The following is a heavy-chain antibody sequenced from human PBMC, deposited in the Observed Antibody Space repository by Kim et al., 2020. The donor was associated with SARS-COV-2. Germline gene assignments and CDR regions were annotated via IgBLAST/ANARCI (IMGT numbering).Heavy chain of an antibody. D-gene: IGHD1-26*01. CDR3: AKGLLLSWGPFDY. CDR2: ISSDGSNK. CDR1: GFTFSSYG. Sequence: GGSLRLSCAASGFTFSSYGIHWVRQAPGKGLEWVAVISSDGSNKFYADSVQGRFTITRDNSMNTLYLHMNSLRAEDTAVYYCAKGLLLSWGPFDYWGQGTLVTVSS. J-gene: IGHJ4*02. V-gene: IGHV3-30*18.